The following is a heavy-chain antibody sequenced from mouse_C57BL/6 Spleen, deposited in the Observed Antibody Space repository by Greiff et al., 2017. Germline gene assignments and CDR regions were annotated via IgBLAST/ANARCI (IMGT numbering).Heavy chain of an antibody. Sequence: QVQLQQPGAELVMPGASVKLSCKASGYTFTSYWMHWVKQRPGQGLEWIGEIDPSDSYTNYNQKFKGKSTLTVDKSSSTAYMQLSSLTSEDSAVYYCARLGSDDADWGKGTMVTVSA. CDR2: IDPSDSYT. V-gene: IGHV1-69*01. J-gene: IGHJ3*01. D-gene: IGHD3-2*02. CDR3: ARLGSDDAD. CDR1: GYTFTSYW.